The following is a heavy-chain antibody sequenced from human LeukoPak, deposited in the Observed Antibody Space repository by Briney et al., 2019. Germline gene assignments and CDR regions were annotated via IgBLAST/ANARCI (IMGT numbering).Heavy chain of an antibody. CDR2: IRYDGNNK. Sequence: GGSLRLSCAASGFSFSRYAMHWVRQAPGKGLEWVTLIRYDGNNKYYAGSVKGRFIISRDNSRNTLYLEMNSLRAEDTAVYYCAKTGSGWFADCWGQGTLVTVSS. J-gene: IGHJ4*02. CDR1: GFSFSRYA. CDR3: AKTGSGWFADC. V-gene: IGHV3-30*02. D-gene: IGHD6-19*01.